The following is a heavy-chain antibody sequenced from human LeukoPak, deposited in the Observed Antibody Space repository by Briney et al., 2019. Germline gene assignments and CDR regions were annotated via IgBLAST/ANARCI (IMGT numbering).Heavy chain of an antibody. Sequence: SQTLSLTCALSGDSVSSNSATWNWIRQSPSRGLEWLGRTYYRSKWYNDYALSVKSRITIKPDTSKNQFSLQLNSVTPEDTAVYYCARDYYGSGSYLSFHQNRQLDYWGQGTLVTVSS. J-gene: IGHJ4*02. CDR2: TYYRSKWYN. CDR3: ARDYYGSGSYLSFHQNRQLDY. V-gene: IGHV6-1*01. D-gene: IGHD3-10*01. CDR1: GDSVSSNSAT.